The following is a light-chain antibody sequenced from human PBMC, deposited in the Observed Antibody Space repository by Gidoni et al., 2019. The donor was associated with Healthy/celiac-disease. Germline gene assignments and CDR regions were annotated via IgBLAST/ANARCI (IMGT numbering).Light chain of an antibody. CDR1: QAISNY. Sequence: DIQMTHSPSSLSASVGDRVTITCQASQAISNYLNWYQQKPGKAPKLLIYDASNLETGVPSRFSGSGSGTDFTFTISSLQPEDIATYYCQQYDNLPMYTFGQGTKLEIK. CDR3: QQYDNLPMYT. CDR2: DAS. V-gene: IGKV1-33*01. J-gene: IGKJ2*01.